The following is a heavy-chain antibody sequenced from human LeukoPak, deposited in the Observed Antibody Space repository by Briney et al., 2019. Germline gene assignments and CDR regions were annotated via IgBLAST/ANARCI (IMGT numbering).Heavy chain of an antibody. V-gene: IGHV3-23*01. CDR3: TKGRRLIDY. CDR1: GFTFSNSA. J-gene: IGHJ4*02. CDR2: ISGSGTST. D-gene: IGHD3-22*01. Sequence: HPGGSLRLSCSASGFTFSNSAMSWVRQAPGKGLEWVSAISGSGTSTSYSDSVKGRFTISRDNSKHMLYLQMNSLRAGDTAVYYCTKGRRLIDYWGQGTLVTVSS.